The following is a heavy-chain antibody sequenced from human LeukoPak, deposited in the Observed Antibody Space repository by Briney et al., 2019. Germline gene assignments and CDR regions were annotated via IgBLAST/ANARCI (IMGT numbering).Heavy chain of an antibody. CDR3: ARDRAGDSFDI. V-gene: IGHV4-61*02. J-gene: IGHJ3*02. D-gene: IGHD7-27*01. CDR2: IHTSGST. CDR1: GDSISRGNYY. Sequence: SQTLSLTCTVSGDSISRGNYYWTWIRQPAGKRLEWIGRIHTSGSTNYNPSLKSQVTISMDTSKNQFSLNLNSVTAADTAVCYCARDRAGDSFDIWGQGTMVTVSS.